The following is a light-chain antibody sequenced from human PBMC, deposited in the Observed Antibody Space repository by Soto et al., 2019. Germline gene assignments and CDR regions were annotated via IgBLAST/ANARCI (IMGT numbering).Light chain of an antibody. V-gene: IGLV2-23*01. J-gene: IGLJ1*01. CDR2: EGS. Sequence: QSALTQPASVSGSPGQSITISCTGTSSDVGSYNLVSWHQQHPGKAPKLMIYEGSKRPSGVSNRFSGSKSGNTASLTISGLQDEDEADYYCCSYAGSRRVFGTGTKVTVL. CDR1: SSDVGSYNL. CDR3: CSYAGSRRV.